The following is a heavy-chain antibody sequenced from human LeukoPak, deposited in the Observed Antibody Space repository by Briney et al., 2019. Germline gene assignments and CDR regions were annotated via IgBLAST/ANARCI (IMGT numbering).Heavy chain of an antibody. V-gene: IGHV3-30*18. CDR3: AKGGGYGGYDTDAFDI. CDR2: ISYDGSNK. J-gene: IGHJ3*02. Sequence: PGGSLRLSCAGSGFTFSNYGMHWVRQAPGKGLEWVTLISYDGSNKYYTDSVKGRFTISRDNSKNTLYLQMNSLRAEDTALYYCAKGGGYGGYDTDAFDIWGQGTMVTVSS. D-gene: IGHD5-12*01. CDR1: GFTFSNYG.